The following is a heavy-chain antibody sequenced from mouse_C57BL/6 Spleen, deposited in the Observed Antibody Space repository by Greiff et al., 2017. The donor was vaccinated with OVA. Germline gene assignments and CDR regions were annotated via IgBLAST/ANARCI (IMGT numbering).Heavy chain of an antibody. CDR1: GYSITSGYD. Sequence: EVQLQQSGPGMVKPSQSLSLTCTVTGYSITSGYDWHWIRHFPGNKLEWMGYISYSGSTNYNPSLKSRISITHDTSKNHFFLKLNSVTTEDTATYYCARGPSGYYAMDYWGQGTSVTVSS. CDR2: ISYSGST. J-gene: IGHJ4*01. CDR3: ARGPSGYYAMDY. V-gene: IGHV3-1*01. D-gene: IGHD6-1*01.